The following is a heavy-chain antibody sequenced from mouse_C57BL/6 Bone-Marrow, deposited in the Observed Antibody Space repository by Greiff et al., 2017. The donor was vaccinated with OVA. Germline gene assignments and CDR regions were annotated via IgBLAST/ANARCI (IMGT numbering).Heavy chain of an antibody. CDR2: IDPENGDT. CDR3: TTDGYGDFDY. J-gene: IGHJ2*01. V-gene: IGHV14-4*01. CDR1: GFNIKDDY. D-gene: IGHD2-2*01. Sequence: EVKLVESGAELVRPGASVKLSCTASGFNIKDDYMHWVKQRPEQGLEWIGWIDPENGDTEYASKFQGKATITADTSSNTAYLQLSSLTSEDTAVYYCTTDGYGDFDYWGQGTTLTVSS.